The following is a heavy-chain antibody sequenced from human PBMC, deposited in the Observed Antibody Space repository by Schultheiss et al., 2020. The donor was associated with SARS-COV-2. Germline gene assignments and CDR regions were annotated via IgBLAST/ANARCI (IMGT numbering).Heavy chain of an antibody. J-gene: IGHJ5*02. V-gene: IGHV1-18*01. CDR3: AREDCSSTSCYAGNWFDP. Sequence: ASVKVSCKASGYTFTSYGISWVRQAPGQGLEWMGWISAYNGNTNYAQKLQGRVTMTTDTSTSTAYMELRSLRSDDTAVYYCAREDCSSTSCYAGNWFDPWGQGTLVTVSS. CDR1: GYTFTSYG. D-gene: IGHD2-2*01. CDR2: ISAYNGNT.